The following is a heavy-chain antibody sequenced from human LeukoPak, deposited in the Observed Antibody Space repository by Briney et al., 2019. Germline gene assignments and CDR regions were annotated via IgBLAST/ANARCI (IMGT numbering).Heavy chain of an antibody. D-gene: IGHD4-23*01. V-gene: IGHV4-59*08. CDR1: GGSISSYY. CDR2: IYYSGST. J-gene: IGHJ4*02. Sequence: SETLSLTCTVSGGSISSYYWSWIRQPPGKGLEWIGYIYYSGSTNYNPSLKSRLTISADTSKNQFSLRLSSVTAADTAVYYCVRVDNGGNYFDYWGQGTLVTVSS. CDR3: VRVDNGGNYFDY.